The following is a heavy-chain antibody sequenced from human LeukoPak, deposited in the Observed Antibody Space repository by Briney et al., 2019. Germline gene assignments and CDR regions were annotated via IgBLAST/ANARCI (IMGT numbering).Heavy chain of an antibody. J-gene: IGHJ4*02. V-gene: IGHV1-2*02. CDR3: ATVGATTAGRSDF. D-gene: IGHD4-23*01. CDR1: GYTFTDYN. Sequence: ASVKVSCMASGYTFTDYNMHWVRQAPGQGLEWMGWISPYSGDTNYAQTFQGRITLTRDTSITTAYMEVYSLRSDDTAIYYCATVGATTAGRSDFWRQGTLVTVPS. CDR2: ISPYSGDT.